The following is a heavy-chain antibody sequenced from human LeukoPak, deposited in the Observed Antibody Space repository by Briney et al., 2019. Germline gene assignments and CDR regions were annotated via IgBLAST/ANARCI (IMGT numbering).Heavy chain of an antibody. D-gene: IGHD2-15*01. CDR2: IKSKTHGGTT. J-gene: IGHJ4*02. CDR3: TAFESGGFY. Sequence: GGSLRLSCAASGFTFSGSTMNWVRQAPGRGLEWVGRIKSKTHGGTTDYAAPVKGRFTISRDDSKNTLYVQMNSLKSEDTAVYYCTAFESGGFYWGQGTLVTVSS. V-gene: IGHV3-15*01. CDR1: GFTFSGST.